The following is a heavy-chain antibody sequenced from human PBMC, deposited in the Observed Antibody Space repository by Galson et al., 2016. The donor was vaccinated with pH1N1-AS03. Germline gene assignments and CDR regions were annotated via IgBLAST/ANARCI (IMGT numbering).Heavy chain of an antibody. J-gene: IGHJ4*02. D-gene: IGHD5/OR15-5a*01. CDR2: ISGSGDST. CDR1: GFTFNNYA. V-gene: IGHV3-23*01. Sequence: SLRLSCAASGFTFNNYAMDWVRQAPGKGLEWVSVISGSGDSTYYADSVKGRFTISRDNSKNTLYLQMDSLRAEDTAVYYCAKAAEFASTTYDFEYWGQGTLVTVTS. CDR3: AKAAEFASTTYDFEY.